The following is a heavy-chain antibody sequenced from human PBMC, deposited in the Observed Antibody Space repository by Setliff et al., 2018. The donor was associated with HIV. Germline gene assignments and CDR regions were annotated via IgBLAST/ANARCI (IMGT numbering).Heavy chain of an antibody. J-gene: IGHJ1*01. Sequence: GASVKVSCKASGYTFTGYYMHWVRQAPGRGLEWLGVIDPFHDVLGSNANYAQKFQGRISISWDKSGNTLFMDFGPLKSDDSAIYYCVRAFDQDFHNWGQGTVVTVSS. CDR3: VRAFDQDFHN. V-gene: IGHV1-2*02. CDR1: GYTFTGYY. D-gene: IGHD3-9*01. CDR2: IDPFHDVLGSNA.